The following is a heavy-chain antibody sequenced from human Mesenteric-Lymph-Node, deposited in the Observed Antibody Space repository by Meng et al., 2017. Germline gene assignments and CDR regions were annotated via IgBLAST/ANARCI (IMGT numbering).Heavy chain of an antibody. Sequence: SAQISCKASGGTFSSYAISWVRQTAGQGREWMGGIIPIFGTANYSQEFQGRVTITADKYTSTAYMELSSLRSEDTAVYYCARPYSRSWYGSFDYWGQGTLVTVSS. J-gene: IGHJ4*02. V-gene: IGHV1-69*06. CDR1: GGTFSSYA. CDR3: ARPYSRSWYGSFDY. CDR2: IIPIFGTA. D-gene: IGHD6-13*01.